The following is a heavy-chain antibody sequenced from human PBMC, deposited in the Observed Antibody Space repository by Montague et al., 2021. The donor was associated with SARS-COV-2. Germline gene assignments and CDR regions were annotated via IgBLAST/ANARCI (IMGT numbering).Heavy chain of an antibody. CDR2: IHSAGRGT. Sequence: SLRLSCAASGFTFSNSPMSWVRQAPGEGLDWVSVIHSAGRGTYYADSVQGRFTISRDNLKNTVYLQMNSLRDVDTALYYCAKVGDILTGYSLINLDAWGQGTLVVVSS. J-gene: IGHJ5*02. CDR3: AKVGDILTGYSLINLDA. D-gene: IGHD3-9*01. CDR1: GFTFSNSP. V-gene: IGHV3-23*03.